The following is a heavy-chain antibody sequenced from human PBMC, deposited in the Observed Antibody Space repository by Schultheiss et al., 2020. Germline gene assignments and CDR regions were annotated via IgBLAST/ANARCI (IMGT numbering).Heavy chain of an antibody. CDR2: IGTAGDT. Sequence: GGSLRLSCAASGFTFSSYDMHWVRQATGKGLEWVSGIGTAGDTYYPGSVKGRFTISRKNAKNSLYLQMDSLRAGDTAVYYCARGETGTGNIDYWGQGTLVTVSS. CDR3: ARGETGTGNIDY. V-gene: IGHV3-13*01. J-gene: IGHJ4*02. D-gene: IGHD1-7*01. CDR1: GFTFSSYD.